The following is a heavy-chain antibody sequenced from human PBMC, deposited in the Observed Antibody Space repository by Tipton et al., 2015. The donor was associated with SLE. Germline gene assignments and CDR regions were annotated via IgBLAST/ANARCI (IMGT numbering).Heavy chain of an antibody. Sequence: TLSLTCTVSGGSISSGSYYWSWIRQPAGKGLEYIGRIFTSGNTDYNPSLGTRVTISVDTSDNQFSLKLSSVTAADTAVYYCASVLSASFDYWGQGTLVTVSS. CDR3: ASVLSASFDY. D-gene: IGHD3-16*01. V-gene: IGHV4-61*02. J-gene: IGHJ4*02. CDR2: IFTSGNT. CDR1: GGSISSGSYY.